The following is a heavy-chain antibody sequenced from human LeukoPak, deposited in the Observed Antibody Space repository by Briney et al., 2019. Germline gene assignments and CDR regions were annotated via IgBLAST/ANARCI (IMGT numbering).Heavy chain of an antibody. CDR1: GFTFSNNA. D-gene: IGHD6-13*01. CDR3: ARSIPYGTTWYGRSDY. Sequence: GGSLRLSCAASGFTFSNNAMSWVRQAPGKGLEWVSATSTSGGSAYYADSVKGRFTISRDNSKNTLYLQMDSLRADDTAVYYCARSIPYGTTWYGRSDYWGQGTLVTVSS. J-gene: IGHJ4*02. CDR2: TSTSGGSA. V-gene: IGHV3-23*01.